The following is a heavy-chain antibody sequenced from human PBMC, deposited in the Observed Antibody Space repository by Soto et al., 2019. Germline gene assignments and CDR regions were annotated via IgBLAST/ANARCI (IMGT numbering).Heavy chain of an antibody. Sequence: SETLSLTCTVSGGSISSSSYYWGWIRQPPGKGLEWIGSIYYSGSTYYNPSLKSRVTISVDTSKNQFSLKLSSVTAADTAVYYCARRASSSSPPQTLDYWGQGTLVTVS. CDR1: GGSISSSSYY. V-gene: IGHV4-39*01. CDR2: IYYSGST. D-gene: IGHD6-6*01. CDR3: ARRASSSSPPQTLDY. J-gene: IGHJ4*02.